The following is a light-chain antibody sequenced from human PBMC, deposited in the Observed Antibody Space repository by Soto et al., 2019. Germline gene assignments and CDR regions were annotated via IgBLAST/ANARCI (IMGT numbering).Light chain of an antibody. V-gene: IGKV3-15*01. CDR1: QSVSSN. J-gene: IGKJ1*01. CDR3: QRYDSLRT. CDR2: GAS. Sequence: EIVMTQSPATLPVSPGERATLSCRASQSVSSNLAWYQQKPGQAPRLLIYGASTRATGIPARFSGSGSGTDFTLTITRLEPEDFAMYYCQRYDSLRTFGQGTKVDIK.